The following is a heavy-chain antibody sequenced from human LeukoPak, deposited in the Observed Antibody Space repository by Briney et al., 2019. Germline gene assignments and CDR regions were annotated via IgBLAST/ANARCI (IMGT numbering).Heavy chain of an antibody. V-gene: IGHV1-69*04. CDR2: IIPILGIA. CDR1: GGTFSSYA. D-gene: IGHD6-19*01. Sequence: SVKVSCKASGGTFSSYAISWVRQAPGQGLEWMGRIIPILGIANYAQKLQGRVTMTTDTSTSTAYMELRSLRSDDTAVYYCARVSEAVAGTGSDYWGQGTLVTVSS. CDR3: ARVSEAVAGTGSDY. J-gene: IGHJ4*02.